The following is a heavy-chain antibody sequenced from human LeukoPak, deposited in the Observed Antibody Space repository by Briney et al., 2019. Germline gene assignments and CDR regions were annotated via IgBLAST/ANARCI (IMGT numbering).Heavy chain of an antibody. J-gene: IGHJ4*02. CDR3: ARLNAAAGIEKHMDY. D-gene: IGHD6-13*01. V-gene: IGHV5-51*01. CDR1: GYSFTSYW. Sequence: GESLKISCKGSGYSFTSYWIGWVRQMPGKGLEWMGIIYPGDSDTRYSPSFQGQVTISADKSISTAYLQWSSLKASDTAMYYCARLNAAAGIEKHMDYWGQGTLVTVSS. CDR2: IYPGDSDT.